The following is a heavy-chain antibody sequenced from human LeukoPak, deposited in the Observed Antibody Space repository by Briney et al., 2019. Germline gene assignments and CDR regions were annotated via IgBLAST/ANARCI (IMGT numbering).Heavy chain of an antibody. CDR2: SNPSGGRT. J-gene: IGHJ4*02. CDR1: GYTFTSYY. D-gene: IGHD4-23*01. Sequence: ASVKVSCKASGYTFTSYYMHWVRQAPGLGLEWMGLSNPSGGRTSFAQKFQGRLTMTRDTSTSTIYMDLSSLRSEDTAVYYCARDKSNGSNSATFDYWGQGTLVSVSS. CDR3: ARDKSNGSNSATFDY. V-gene: IGHV1-46*01.